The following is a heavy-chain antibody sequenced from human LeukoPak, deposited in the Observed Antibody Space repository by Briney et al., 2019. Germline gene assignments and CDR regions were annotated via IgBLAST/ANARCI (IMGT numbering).Heavy chain of an antibody. Sequence: PSETLSLTCTVSGGSISGFYWDWIRQPPGKGLEWIGFIYYSGSANYNPSLKSRVTMSVDMSKNQFSLKLSSVTAADTAFYYCARDRDSSGWFDYWGQGALVTVSS. D-gene: IGHD6-19*01. CDR1: GGSISGFY. CDR3: ARDRDSSGWFDY. J-gene: IGHJ4*02. V-gene: IGHV4-59*01. CDR2: IYYSGSA.